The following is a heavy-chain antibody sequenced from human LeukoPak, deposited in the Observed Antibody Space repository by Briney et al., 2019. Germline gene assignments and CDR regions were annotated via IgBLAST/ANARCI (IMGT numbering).Heavy chain of an antibody. CDR1: GFSFRDFW. CDR3: ARDRCSGGSCYSRSPWFDP. D-gene: IGHD2-15*01. V-gene: IGHV3-7*01. CDR2: INQGGGVK. Sequence: GGSLRLSCAASGFSFRDFWMTWVRQAPGKGLEWVANINQGGGVKYYVDSVKGRFTISRDNAKNSLYLQMNSLRAEDTAVYYCARDRCSGGSCYSRSPWFDPWGQGTLVTVSS. J-gene: IGHJ5*02.